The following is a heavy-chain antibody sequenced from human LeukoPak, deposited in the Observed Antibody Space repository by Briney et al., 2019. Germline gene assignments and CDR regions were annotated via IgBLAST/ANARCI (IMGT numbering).Heavy chain of an antibody. J-gene: IGHJ4*02. CDR3: AKDKSVAGSPSFDY. CDR1: GFTFDDYA. CDR2: ISWNSGSI. Sequence: GGSLRLSCAASGFTFDDYAMHWVRQAPGKGLEWVSGISWNSGSIGYADSVKGRFTISRDNAKNSLYLQMNSLRAEDTALYYCAKDKSVAGSPSFDYWGQGTLVTVSS. V-gene: IGHV3-9*01. D-gene: IGHD6-19*01.